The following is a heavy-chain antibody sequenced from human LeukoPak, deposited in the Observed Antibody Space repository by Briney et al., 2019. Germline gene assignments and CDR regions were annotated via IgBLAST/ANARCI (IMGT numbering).Heavy chain of an antibody. D-gene: IGHD4-23*01. CDR2: IIPIFGTA. V-gene: IGHV1-69*13. CDR3: ARGYGGNEIDY. CDR1: GYTFTSYG. J-gene: IGHJ4*02. Sequence: VASVKVSCKASGYTFTSYGISWVRQAPGQGLEWMGGIIPIFGTANYAQKFQGRVTITADESTSTAYMELSSLRSEDTAVYYCARGYGGNEIDYWGQGTLVTVSS.